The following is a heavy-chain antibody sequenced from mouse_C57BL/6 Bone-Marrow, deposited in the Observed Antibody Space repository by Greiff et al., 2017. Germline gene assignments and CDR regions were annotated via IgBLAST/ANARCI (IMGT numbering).Heavy chain of an antibody. J-gene: IGHJ3*01. CDR3: ARGGNYGKDWFAY. D-gene: IGHD2-1*01. Sequence: EVQLQQSGPELVKPGASVKISCKASGYSFTGYYMNWVKRSPEKSLEWIGEINPSTGGTTYNQKFKAKATLTVDKSSSTAYMQLKSLTSEDSAVYYCARGGNYGKDWFAYWGQGTLVTVSA. CDR2: INPSTGGT. V-gene: IGHV1-42*01. CDR1: GYSFTGYY.